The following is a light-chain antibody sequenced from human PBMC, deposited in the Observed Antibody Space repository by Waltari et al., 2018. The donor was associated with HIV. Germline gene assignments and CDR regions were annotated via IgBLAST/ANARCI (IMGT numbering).Light chain of an antibody. V-gene: IGKV3-20*01. CDR1: QTISSRY. CDR2: GAS. Sequence: EVVLTQSPGTLSLSPGERATLSCRASQTISSRYLAWYQQKPVQAPRLLIYGASSRAPGIPDRFSGSGSGTDFTLTISRLEPEDFAVYYWKQYGTSPPYTFGQGTKVEIK. CDR3: KQYGTSPPYT. J-gene: IGKJ2*01.